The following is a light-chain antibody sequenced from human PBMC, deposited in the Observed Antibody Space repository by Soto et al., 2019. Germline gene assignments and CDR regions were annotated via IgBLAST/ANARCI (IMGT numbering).Light chain of an antibody. J-gene: IGLJ2*01. CDR3: SSYTSSSTLVV. V-gene: IGLV2-14*01. CDR2: EVS. Sequence: QSVLTQPAXVSGSXXXXXXXXXTGTSXDVIGYNYVSWYQQHPGKAPKLMIYEVSNRPSGVSNRFSGSKSGNTASLTISGLQAEDEADYYCSSYTSSSTLVVFGGGTKLTVL. CDR1: SXDVIGYNY.